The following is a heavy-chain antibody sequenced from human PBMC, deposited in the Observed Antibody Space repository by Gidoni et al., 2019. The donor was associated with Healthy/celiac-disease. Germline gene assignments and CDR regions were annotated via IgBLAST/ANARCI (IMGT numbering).Heavy chain of an antibody. CDR1: GGSFSGYY. D-gene: IGHD6-25*01. CDR2: INHSGST. Sequence: QVQLQQWGAGLLKPSETLSLTCAVYGGSFSGYYWSWIRQPPGKGLEWIGEINHSGSTNYNPSLKSRVTISVDTSKNQFSLKLSSVTAADTAVYYCARGSGSGGWFDPWGQGTLVTVSS. V-gene: IGHV4-34*01. J-gene: IGHJ5*02. CDR3: ARGSGSGGWFDP.